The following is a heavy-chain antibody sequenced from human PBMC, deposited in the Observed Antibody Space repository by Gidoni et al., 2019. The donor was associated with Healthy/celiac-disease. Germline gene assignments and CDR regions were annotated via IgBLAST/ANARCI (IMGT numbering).Heavy chain of an antibody. J-gene: IGHJ6*02. D-gene: IGHD2-2*01. CDR3: AHSSIVVVPAAIVSYYYYYGMDV. Sequence: QITLKESGPTLVKPTQTLTLTCTFSGFSLSTSGVGVGWIRQPPGKALEWPALIYWNDDKRYSPSLKSRLTITKDTPKNQVVLTMTNMEPVDTATYYCAHSSIVVVPAAIVSYYYYYGMDVWGQGTTVTVSS. V-gene: IGHV2-5*01. CDR1: GFSLSTSGVG. CDR2: IYWNDDK.